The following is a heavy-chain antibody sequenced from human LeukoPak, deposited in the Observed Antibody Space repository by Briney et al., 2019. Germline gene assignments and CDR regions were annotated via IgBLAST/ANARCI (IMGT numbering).Heavy chain of an antibody. Sequence: PGGSLRLSCATSGFTFSSYAMSWVRQAPGKGLEWVSAISGSGGSTYYADSVKGRFTISRDNSKNTLYLQMNSLRAEDTAVYYCAKVSSTVTTSYYYYGMDVWGQGTTVTVSS. CDR3: AKVSSTVTTSYYYYGMDV. CDR1: GFTFSSYA. J-gene: IGHJ6*02. CDR2: ISGSGGST. D-gene: IGHD4-17*01. V-gene: IGHV3-23*01.